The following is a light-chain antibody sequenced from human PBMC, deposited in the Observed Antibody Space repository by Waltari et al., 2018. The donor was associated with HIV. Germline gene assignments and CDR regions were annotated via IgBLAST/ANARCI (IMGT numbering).Light chain of an antibody. Sequence: ELVLTQSPGTLSVSPGETATVSCRASQSISSTYVAWYQHKPGQAPRLLIYNASTRPTGIPDRFNGSGSGTDFILTIRRLEPGDSAVYYCQQYGSSPRTFGEGTKVEIK. J-gene: IGKJ1*01. CDR1: QSISSTY. V-gene: IGKV3-20*01. CDR2: NAS. CDR3: QQYGSSPRT.